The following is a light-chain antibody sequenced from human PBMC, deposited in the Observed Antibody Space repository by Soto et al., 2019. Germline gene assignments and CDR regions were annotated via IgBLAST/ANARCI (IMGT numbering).Light chain of an antibody. CDR2: DDN. CDR3: GSWDSSLTDYV. CDR1: SSNIGGNS. Sequence: QSVLTHPPSVSSAPGQKVTISCSGSSSNIGGNSVSWYQQLPGTAPKLLIYDDNKRPSGIPDRFSGSKSGTSATLGITGFQTGDEADYHCGSWDSSLTDYVFGTGTKVTAL. J-gene: IGLJ1*01. V-gene: IGLV1-51*01.